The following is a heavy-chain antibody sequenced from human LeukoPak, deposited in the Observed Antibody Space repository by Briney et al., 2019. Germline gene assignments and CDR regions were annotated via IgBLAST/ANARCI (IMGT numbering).Heavy chain of an antibody. D-gene: IGHD2-2*02. CDR1: GFTFSSYA. CDR3: AADPIDAFDI. Sequence: PGGSLRLSCAASGFTFSSYAMHWVRQAPGKGLEWVSSISSSSSYIYYADSVKGRFTISRDNAKNSLYLQMNSLRAEDTAVYYCAADPIDAFDIWGQGTMVTVSS. CDR2: ISSSSSYI. J-gene: IGHJ3*02. V-gene: IGHV3-21*04.